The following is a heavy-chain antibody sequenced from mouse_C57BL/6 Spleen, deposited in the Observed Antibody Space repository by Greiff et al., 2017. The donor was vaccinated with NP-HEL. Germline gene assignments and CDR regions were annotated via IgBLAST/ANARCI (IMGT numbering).Heavy chain of an antibody. Sequence: EVQVVESGGGLVKPGGSLKLSCAASGFTFSDYGMHWVCQAPEKGLEWVAYISSGSSTIYYADTVKGRFTISRDNAKNTLFLQMTSLRSEDTAMYYCARLLITTVVEDYAMDYWGQGTSVTVSS. CDR2: ISSGSSTI. J-gene: IGHJ4*01. V-gene: IGHV5-17*01. D-gene: IGHD1-1*01. CDR1: GFTFSDYG. CDR3: ARLLITTVVEDYAMDY.